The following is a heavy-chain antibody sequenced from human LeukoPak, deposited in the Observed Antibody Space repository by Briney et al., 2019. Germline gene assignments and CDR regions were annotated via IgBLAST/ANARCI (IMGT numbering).Heavy chain of an antibody. CDR3: ATMTTVTMYSYYFDS. Sequence: SEALSLTCTVSGGSISSYYWSWIRQPPGKGLEWIGYISYSGSTNYNPSLKSRVTISLDTSKNQFSLSLRSVTAADTAVYSCATMTTVTMYSYYFDSWGQGTLVTVS. V-gene: IGHV4-59*01. CDR1: GGSISSYY. D-gene: IGHD4-11*01. J-gene: IGHJ4*02. CDR2: ISYSGST.